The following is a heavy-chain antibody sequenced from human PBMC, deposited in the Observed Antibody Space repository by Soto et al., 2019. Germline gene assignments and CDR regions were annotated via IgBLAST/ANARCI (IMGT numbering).Heavy chain of an antibody. Sequence: QVQLQQWGAGLLKPSETLSLTCAVYGGSFSGYYWSWIRQPPGKGLEWIGEINHSGSTNYNPSLKSRVTISVDTSKNQFSLKLSSVTAADTAVYYCARRTHPSSYYFDYWGQGTLVTVSS. J-gene: IGHJ4*02. CDR1: GGSFSGYY. V-gene: IGHV4-34*01. CDR2: INHSGST. D-gene: IGHD6-13*01. CDR3: ARRTHPSSYYFDY.